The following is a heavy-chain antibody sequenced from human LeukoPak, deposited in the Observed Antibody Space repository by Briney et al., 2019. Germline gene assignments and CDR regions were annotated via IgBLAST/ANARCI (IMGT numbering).Heavy chain of an antibody. CDR2: ISSGSTYM. D-gene: IGHD2-2*01. V-gene: IGHV3-21*01. CDR3: ARGRECSGTGCYLPGIY. J-gene: IGHJ4*02. CDR1: GFTFSSYA. Sequence: GGSLRLSCAASGFTFSSYAMNWVRQAPGKGLEWVSSISSGSTYMYYADSVKGRFTISRDNAQNSMYLQMNSLRAEDTAVYYCARGRECSGTGCYLPGIYWGQGILVTVSS.